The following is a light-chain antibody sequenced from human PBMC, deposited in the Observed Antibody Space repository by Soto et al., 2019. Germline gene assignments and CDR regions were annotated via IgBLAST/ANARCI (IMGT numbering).Light chain of an antibody. Sequence: QSVLTQPASVSGSPGQSITVSCTGTSSDVGLYDSVSWFHQHPGKSPRLIIYEVSHRPSGVSSRFSGFQSGNTASLTISGLQTEDEADYYCSSYTTVFTYVFGTGTKV. CDR1: SSDVGLYDS. V-gene: IGLV2-14*01. CDR2: EVS. CDR3: SSYTTVFTYV. J-gene: IGLJ1*01.